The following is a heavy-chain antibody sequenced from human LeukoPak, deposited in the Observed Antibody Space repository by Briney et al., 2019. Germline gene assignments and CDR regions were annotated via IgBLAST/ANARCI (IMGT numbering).Heavy chain of an antibody. CDR3: AKGRGVVVATAVTIRWTRNWLDS. CDR2: MNPNSGST. V-gene: IGHV1-8*01. Sequence: ASVKVSCKASGYTFTSHEINWVRQATGQALEWMGWMNPNSGSTGYAQTFQGRVTMTRNVSIDTAYMELSSLRSEDTAMYFCAKGRGVVVATAVTIRWTRNWLDSWGQGTLVTVSS. CDR1: GYTFTSHE. D-gene: IGHD1-1*01. J-gene: IGHJ5*01.